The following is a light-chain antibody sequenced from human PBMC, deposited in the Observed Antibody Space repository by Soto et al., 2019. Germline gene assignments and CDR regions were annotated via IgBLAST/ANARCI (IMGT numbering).Light chain of an antibody. V-gene: IGKV1-39*01. J-gene: IGKJ1*01. CDR3: QHSYILFPTT. Sequence: DIQMTQSRLLPSASIGDRVTITCRANQTIANYLNWYQQNPGKAPKLLIYAASSLQGGVPSRFSGIGSGTDFTLTITSLQPEDFSTYYGQHSYILFPTTFCQGTKVDIK. CDR1: QTIANY. CDR2: AAS.